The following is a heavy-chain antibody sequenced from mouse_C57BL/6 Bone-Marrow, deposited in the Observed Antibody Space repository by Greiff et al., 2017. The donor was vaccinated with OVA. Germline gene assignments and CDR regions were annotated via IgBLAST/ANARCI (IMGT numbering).Heavy chain of an antibody. Sequence: VKLQESGAELARPGASVKLSCKASGYTFTSYGISWVKQRTGQGLEWIGEIYPRSGNTYYNEKFKGKATLTADKSSSTAYMELRSLTSEDSAVYFCARGTTVEDWDYFDYWGQGTTLTVSS. CDR3: ARGTTVEDWDYFDY. J-gene: IGHJ2*01. D-gene: IGHD1-1*01. CDR2: IYPRSGNT. V-gene: IGHV1-81*01. CDR1: GYTFTSYG.